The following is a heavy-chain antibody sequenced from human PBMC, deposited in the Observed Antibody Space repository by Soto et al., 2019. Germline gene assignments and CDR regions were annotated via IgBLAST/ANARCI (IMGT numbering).Heavy chain of an antibody. V-gene: IGHV5-51*01. J-gene: IGHJ6*02. Sequence: GESLTISCTRAGYSFAGYWIGWVRQMPGKGLEWMGIIYPGDSDTRYSPSFQGQVTISADKSISTAYLQWSSLKASDTDMYYCARQSGKSIQYGMDVWGQGTTVTVPS. D-gene: IGHD6-6*01. CDR3: ARQSGKSIQYGMDV. CDR1: GYSFAGYW. CDR2: IYPGDSDT.